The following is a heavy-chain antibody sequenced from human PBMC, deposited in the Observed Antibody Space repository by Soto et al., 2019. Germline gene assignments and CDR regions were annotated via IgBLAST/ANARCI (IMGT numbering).Heavy chain of an antibody. J-gene: IGHJ4*02. CDR1: GGSFSGYY. Sequence: SETLSLTCAVYGGSFSGYYWGWIRQPPGKGLEWIGEINHSGSTNYNPSLKSRVTISVDTSKNQFSLKLSSVTAADTAVYYCARDYGGNVFDYWGQGTLVTSPQ. CDR3: ARDYGGNVFDY. V-gene: IGHV4-34*01. D-gene: IGHD4-17*01. CDR2: INHSGST.